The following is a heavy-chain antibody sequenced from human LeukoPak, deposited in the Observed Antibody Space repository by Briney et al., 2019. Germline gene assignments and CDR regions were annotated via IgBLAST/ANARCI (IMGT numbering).Heavy chain of an antibody. CDR3: TRDHLLWFGEFLIDY. D-gene: IGHD3-10*01. J-gene: IGHJ4*02. Sequence: PGGSLRLSCAASGFTFSIFEMNWVRQAPGKWLEWVGRIKSKTDGGTTDYAAPVKGRFTISRDDSKSIAYLQMNSLKTEDTAVYYCTRDHLLWFGEFLIDYWGQGTLVTVSS. CDR1: GFTFSIFE. CDR2: IKSKTDGGTT. V-gene: IGHV3-15*01.